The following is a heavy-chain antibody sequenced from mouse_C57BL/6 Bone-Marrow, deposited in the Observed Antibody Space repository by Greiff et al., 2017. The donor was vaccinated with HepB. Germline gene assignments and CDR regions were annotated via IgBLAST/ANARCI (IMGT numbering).Heavy chain of an antibody. CDR3: ARAYYSKGGFAY. CDR1: GFSLTSYG. D-gene: IGHD2-5*01. J-gene: IGHJ3*01. V-gene: IGHV2-2*01. Sequence: QVQLQQSGPGLVQPSQSLSITCTVYGFSLTSYGVHWVRQSPGKGLEWLGVIWSGGSTDYNAAFISRLSISKDNSKSQVFFKMNSLQADDTAIYYCARAYYSKGGFAYWGQGTLVTVSA. CDR2: IWSGGST.